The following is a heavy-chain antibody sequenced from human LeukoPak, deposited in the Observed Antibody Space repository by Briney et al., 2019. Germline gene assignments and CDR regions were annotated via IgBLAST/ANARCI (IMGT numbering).Heavy chain of an antibody. J-gene: IGHJ6*02. CDR2: INGDGSST. CDR3: ARAFATYPSDV. CDR1: GFTFSSHW. Sequence: GGSLRLPCAASGFTFSSHWMHWVRQAPGKGLMWVSRINGDGSSTNYADSVKGRFTISRDNAKNTLYLQMNSLRAEDTAVYYCARAFATYPSDVWGQGTTVTVSS. D-gene: IGHD2-2*02. V-gene: IGHV3-74*01.